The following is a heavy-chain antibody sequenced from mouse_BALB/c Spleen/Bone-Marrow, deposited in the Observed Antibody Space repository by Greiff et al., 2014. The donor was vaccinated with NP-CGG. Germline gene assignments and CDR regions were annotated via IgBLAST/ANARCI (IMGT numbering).Heavy chain of an antibody. J-gene: IGHJ2*01. D-gene: IGHD2-10*02. Sequence: EVQLQQSGPELVKPGASVKMSCKASGYTFTSYVMHWVKQKPGQGLEWIGYIHPYNDGTKYNEKFKGKATLTSDKSSSTAYMELSCLTSEDSAVDYCARRYGNYYFDYWGQGTILTVSA. CDR2: IHPYNDGT. CDR1: GYTFTSYV. CDR3: ARRYGNYYFDY. V-gene: IGHV1-14*01.